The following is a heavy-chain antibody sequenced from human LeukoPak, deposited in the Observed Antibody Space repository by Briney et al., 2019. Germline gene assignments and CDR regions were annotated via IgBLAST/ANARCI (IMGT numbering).Heavy chain of an antibody. CDR2: INGSGSST. CDR3: ARDFWDDFEYFDL. J-gene: IGHJ2*01. Sequence: GGSLRLSCAASGFTFSSHAMSWVRQAPGKGLEWVSAINGSGSSTYYAGSVKGRVSISRDNSKNTLYLQMNSQRVEDTALYYCARDFWDDFEYFDLWGRGTLGTVSS. D-gene: IGHD3-3*01. V-gene: IGHV3-23*01. CDR1: GFTFSSHA.